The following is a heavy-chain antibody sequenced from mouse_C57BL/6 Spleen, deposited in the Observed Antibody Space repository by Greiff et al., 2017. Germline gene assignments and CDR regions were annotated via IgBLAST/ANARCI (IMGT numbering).Heavy chain of an antibody. CDR3: ARYGAVVDYFDY. D-gene: IGHD1-1*01. J-gene: IGHJ2*01. CDR2: INPNHGGT. V-gene: IGHV1-18*01. Sequence: EVQLQQSGPELVKPGASVKIPCKASGYTFTDYNMDWVKQSHGKSLEWIGDINPNHGGTIYNQKFQGKANLTADKSSSTAYMELRSLTSEDTAVYYCARYGAVVDYFDYWGQGTTLTVSS. CDR1: GYTFTDYN.